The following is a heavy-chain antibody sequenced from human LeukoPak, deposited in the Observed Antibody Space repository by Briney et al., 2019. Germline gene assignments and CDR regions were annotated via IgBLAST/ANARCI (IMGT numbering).Heavy chain of an antibody. J-gene: IGHJ1*01. CDR3: ARGVTGGWYGDFQH. V-gene: IGHV4-59*01. Sequence: SETLSLTCTVSGGSINTYFWSWIRQPPGKGLEWIGYIYYSGSTNYNPSLKNRVTISVDTSKNQFSLKLSSVTAADTAVYYCARGVTGGWYGDFQHWGQGILVTVSS. CDR2: IYYSGST. D-gene: IGHD6-19*01. CDR1: GGSINTYF.